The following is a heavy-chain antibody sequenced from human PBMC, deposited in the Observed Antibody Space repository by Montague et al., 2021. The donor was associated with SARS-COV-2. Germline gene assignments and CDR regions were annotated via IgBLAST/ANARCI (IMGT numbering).Heavy chain of an antibody. J-gene: IGHJ6*02. CDR1: GGSISSYY. D-gene: IGHD3-3*01. CDR2: IHTSGST. Sequence: SETLSLTCTVSGGSISSYYWSWIRQPAGKGLEWIGRIHTSGSTNYKPSLNSRVTMSVDTSKNQFSLKLSSVTAADTAVYYCASGKYYDFWIVYYRHDYVPGLDVWGQGTTVTVSS. V-gene: IGHV4-4*07. CDR3: ASGKYYDFWIVYYRHDYVPGLDV.